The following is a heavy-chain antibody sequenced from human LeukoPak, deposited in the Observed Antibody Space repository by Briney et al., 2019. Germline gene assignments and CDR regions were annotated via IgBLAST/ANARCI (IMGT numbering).Heavy chain of an antibody. J-gene: IGHJ5*02. Sequence: PGRSLRLSCAASGFTFSGYGMHWVRQAPGKGLEWVAVISYDGSNKYYADSVKGRFTISRDNSKNTLYLQMNSLRAEDTAVYYCAKDPSKQQLVRGWFDPWGQGTLVTVSS. CDR3: AKDPSKQQLVRGWFDP. CDR2: ISYDGSNK. D-gene: IGHD6-13*01. V-gene: IGHV3-30*18. CDR1: GFTFSGYG.